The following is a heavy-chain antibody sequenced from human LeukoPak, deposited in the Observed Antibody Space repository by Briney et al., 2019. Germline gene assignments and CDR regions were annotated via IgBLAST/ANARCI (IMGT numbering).Heavy chain of an antibody. CDR1: GFTFDDYG. V-gene: IGHV3-20*04. CDR2: INWNGGST. D-gene: IGHD6-19*01. CDR3: ACSSGWYAPHDAFDI. Sequence: GGSLRLSCAASGFTFDDYGMSWVRQAPGKGLEWVSGINWNGGSTGYADSVKGRFTISRDNAKNSLYLQMNSLRAEDTALYYCACSSGWYAPHDAFDIWGQGTMVTVSS. J-gene: IGHJ3*02.